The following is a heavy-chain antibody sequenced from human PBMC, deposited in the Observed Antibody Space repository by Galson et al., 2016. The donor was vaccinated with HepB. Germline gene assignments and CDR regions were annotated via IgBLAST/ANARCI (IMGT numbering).Heavy chain of an antibody. CDR3: ARKKSIGWYFDL. CDR1: GYTFNRNG. J-gene: IGHJ2*01. D-gene: IGHD2-21*01. CDR2: INVFNGNT. V-gene: IGHV1-18*04. Sequence: SVKVSCKASGYTFNRNGISWARQAPGQGLEWVGWINVFNGNTNFAQKFQGRVILTTDTSTSTAYMEIKSLRSDDTAVYYCARKKSIGWYFDLRGRGTLVTVSS.